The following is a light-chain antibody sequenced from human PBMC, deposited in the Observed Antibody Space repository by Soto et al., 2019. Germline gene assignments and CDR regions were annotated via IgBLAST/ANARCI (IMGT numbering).Light chain of an antibody. Sequence: EIAMTQSPVTLSASPGERVTLSCRASQSVNINFAWYQQRPGQAPRVLIYGASNRASGIPDRFSGSGSGTDFTLTISSLEPDDFALYYCQQYKDWPPLTGGGGTRVEIK. J-gene: IGKJ4*01. V-gene: IGKV3D-15*01. CDR2: GAS. CDR1: QSVNIN. CDR3: QQYKDWPPLT.